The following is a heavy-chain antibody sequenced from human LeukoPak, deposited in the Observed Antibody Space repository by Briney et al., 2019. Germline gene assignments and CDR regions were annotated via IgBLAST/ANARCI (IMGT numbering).Heavy chain of an antibody. CDR3: ARGGWFGESNWFDP. CDR1: GYTLTELS. Sequence: ASVKVSCKVSGYTLTELSMHWVRQAPGKGLEWMGGFDREDGETIYAQKFQGRVTMTEDTSTDTAYMELSSLRSEDTAVYYCARGGWFGESNWFDPWGQGTLVTVSS. D-gene: IGHD3-10*01. CDR2: FDREDGET. V-gene: IGHV1-24*01. J-gene: IGHJ5*02.